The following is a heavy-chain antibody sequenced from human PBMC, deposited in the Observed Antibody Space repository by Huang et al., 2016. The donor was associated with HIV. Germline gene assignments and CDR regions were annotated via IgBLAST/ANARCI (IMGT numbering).Heavy chain of an antibody. CDR2: VSYTGST. CDR1: GDSVTNSYSS. J-gene: IGHJ4*02. CDR3: ATAPPRQPALFDF. Sequence: QVQLQESGPRLVKPSETLSLSCSVSGDSVTNSYSSWSWIRQSPGKKLECIGYVSYTGSTYYNPALKSRVTVEKETSKNQFALKMTSMTAADTAVYYCATAPPRQPALFDFWGQGTLVTVSS. D-gene: IGHD2-2*01. V-gene: IGHV4-61*01.